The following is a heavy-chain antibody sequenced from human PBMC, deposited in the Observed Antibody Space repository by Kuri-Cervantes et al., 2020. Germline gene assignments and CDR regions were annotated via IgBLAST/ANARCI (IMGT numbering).Heavy chain of an antibody. D-gene: IGHD1-14*01. V-gene: IGHV4-59*01. J-gene: IGHJ4*02. Sequence: GSLRLSCAVSGGSISSYYWSWIRQPPGKGLERIGYIYYSGSTNYNPSLKSRVTISVDTSKNQFSLKLSSVTAADTAVYYCARGRTNFDYWGQGTLVTVSS. CDR3: ARGRTNFDY. CDR2: IYYSGST. CDR1: GGSISSYY.